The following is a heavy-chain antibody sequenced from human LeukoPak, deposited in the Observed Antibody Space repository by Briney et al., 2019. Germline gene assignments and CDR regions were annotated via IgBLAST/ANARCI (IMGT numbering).Heavy chain of an antibody. CDR1: GYPFTTYG. V-gene: IGHV1-18*01. J-gene: IGHJ6*02. CDR3: AKATVPYRGYYYYGMDV. D-gene: IGHD1-14*01. Sequence: ASVKVSCKTSGYPFTTYGITWVRQAPGQGLEWMGWISPYSGDTNYAQKLQGRVTMTTDTSTSTAYLELRSLRSDDTAVYYCAKATVPYRGYYYYGMDVWGQGTTVTVSS. CDR2: ISPYSGDT.